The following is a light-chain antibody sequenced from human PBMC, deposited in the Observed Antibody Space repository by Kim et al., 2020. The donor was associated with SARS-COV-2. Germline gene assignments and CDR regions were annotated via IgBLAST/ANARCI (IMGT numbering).Light chain of an antibody. CDR2: AAS. CDR3: QQSYSTVWT. Sequence: DIQMTQSPSSLSASVGDRVTITCRASQSISSYLNWYQQKPGKAPKPLIYAASSLQSGVPSRFSGSGSGTDFTLTISSLQPEDFATYYCQQSYSTVWTFGQGTKVDIK. CDR1: QSISSY. V-gene: IGKV1-39*01. J-gene: IGKJ1*01.